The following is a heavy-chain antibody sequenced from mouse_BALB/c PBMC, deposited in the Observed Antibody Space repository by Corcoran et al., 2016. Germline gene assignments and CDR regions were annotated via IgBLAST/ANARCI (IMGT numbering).Heavy chain of an antibody. V-gene: IGHV4-1*02. D-gene: IGHD4-1*01. CDR1: GFAFSRYW. J-gene: IGHJ2*01. Sequence: DVKLLESGCGLVHPGGSLELSCAASGFAFSRYWMSWVRQAPGKGLEWIGEINPDSSTINYTPSLKDKYIISRDNAKNTLYLQMSKVRSEDTALYYCARNANWGYFDYWGQGTTLTVSS. CDR2: INPDSSTI. CDR3: ARNANWGYFDY.